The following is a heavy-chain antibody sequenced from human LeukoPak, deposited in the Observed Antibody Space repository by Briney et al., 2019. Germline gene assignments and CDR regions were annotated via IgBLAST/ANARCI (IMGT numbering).Heavy chain of an antibody. Sequence: GASVKVSCKASGYTFSNYAISWVRQAPGQGLEWMGWISGYNGDTNYAQNLQGRVTMTTDTSSSTAYMELRSLRSDDTAVYYCARDGSQYCSSTSCYMWGAFDIWGQGTMVTVSS. J-gene: IGHJ3*02. CDR3: ARDGSQYCSSTSCYMWGAFDI. CDR1: GYTFSNYA. CDR2: ISGYNGDT. D-gene: IGHD2-2*02. V-gene: IGHV1-18*01.